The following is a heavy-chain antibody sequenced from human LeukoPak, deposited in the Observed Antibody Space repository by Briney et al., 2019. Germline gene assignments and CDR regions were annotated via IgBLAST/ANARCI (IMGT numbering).Heavy chain of an antibody. V-gene: IGHV3-30-3*01. J-gene: IGHJ4*02. Sequence: GGSLRLRCAASGFTFSSYAMHWVRQAPGKGLEWVAVISYDGSNKYYADSVKGRFTISRDNSKNTLYLQMNSLRAEDTAVYYCARGDHAYYYDSSGYLGDYWGQGTLVTVSS. D-gene: IGHD3-22*01. CDR1: GFTFSSYA. CDR2: ISYDGSNK. CDR3: ARGDHAYYYDSSGYLGDY.